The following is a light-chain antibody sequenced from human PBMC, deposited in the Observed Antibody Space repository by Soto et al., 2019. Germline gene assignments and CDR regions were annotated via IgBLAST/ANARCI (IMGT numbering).Light chain of an antibody. CDR2: WAS. Sequence: DIVMTQSPDSLAVSLGERATINCKSSQSVLYSSNNKNYLAWYQQKPGQPPKLLIYWASTRESGVPDRFSGSGSGTDFTLTISSLQAEDVAVYYCQQYYSNPMYTSGQGTKLEIK. CDR3: QQYYSNPMYT. CDR1: QSVLYSSNNKNY. V-gene: IGKV4-1*01. J-gene: IGKJ2*01.